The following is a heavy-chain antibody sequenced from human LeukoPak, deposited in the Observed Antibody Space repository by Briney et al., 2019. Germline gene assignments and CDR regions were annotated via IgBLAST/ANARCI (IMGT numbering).Heavy chain of an antibody. CDR2: IYYSGST. D-gene: IGHD1-26*01. CDR3: ARAAYSGSYHSDY. CDR1: GGSISSYY. J-gene: IGHJ4*02. Sequence: PSETLTLTCIVSGGSISSYYWSWIRQPPGKGLEWIGYIYYSGSTNYNPSLKSRVTISVDTSKNQFSLKLSFVTAADTAVYYCARAAYSGSYHSDYWGQGTLVTVSS. V-gene: IGHV4-59*01.